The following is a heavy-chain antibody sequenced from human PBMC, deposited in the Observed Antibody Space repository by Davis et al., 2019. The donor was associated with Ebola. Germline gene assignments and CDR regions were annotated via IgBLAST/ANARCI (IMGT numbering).Heavy chain of an antibody. J-gene: IGHJ3*02. D-gene: IGHD6-13*01. CDR3: ATAIAAAATGNDAFDI. CDR2: IYYSGST. Sequence: SETLSLTCTVSGGSISSSSYYWGWIRQPPGKGLEWIGSIYYSGSTYYNPSLKSRVTISVNTSKNQFSLKLSSVTAADTAVYYCATAIAAAATGNDAFDIWGQGTMVTVSS. V-gene: IGHV4-39*01. CDR1: GGSISSSSYY.